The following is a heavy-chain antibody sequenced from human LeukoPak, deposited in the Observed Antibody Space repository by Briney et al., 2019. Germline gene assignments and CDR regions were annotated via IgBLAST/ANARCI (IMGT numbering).Heavy chain of an antibody. CDR3: ARAKPKNMVRGLIMRRESRYYFDY. CDR1: GSTVSRNY. Sequence: GGSLRLSCAASGSTVSRNYMSWVGQAAGKGREWVSVIYRGGSTYYADSVKGRFTISRDNSKSTLYIQMNSLRAEDTAVYYCARAKPKNMVRGLIMRRESRYYFDYWGQGTLVTVSS. J-gene: IGHJ4*02. CDR2: IYRGGST. V-gene: IGHV3-53*01. D-gene: IGHD3-10*01.